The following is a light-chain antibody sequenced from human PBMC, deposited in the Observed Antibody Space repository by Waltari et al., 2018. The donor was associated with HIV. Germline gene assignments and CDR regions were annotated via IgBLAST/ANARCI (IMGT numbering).Light chain of an antibody. Sequence: QSVLTQPPSVSGAPGQRVTISCTGSSSNIGAGYDVHWYQQLPGTAPQLLIYANIKRPSGVPDRFSGSKSGSSASLAITGLQAEDEAHYYCQSFDSSLTTSGVIFGGGTKLTVL. CDR2: ANI. CDR1: SSNIGAGYD. J-gene: IGLJ2*01. CDR3: QSFDSSLTTSGVI. V-gene: IGLV1-40*01.